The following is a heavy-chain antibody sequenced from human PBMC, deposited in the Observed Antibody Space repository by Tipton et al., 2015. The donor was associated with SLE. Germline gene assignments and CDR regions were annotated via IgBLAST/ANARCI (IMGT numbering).Heavy chain of an antibody. Sequence: TLSLTCTVSGGSISSGGYYWSWVRQHPGKGLEWIGCIFYTGSTDYNPSLQSRLTISEDTSKSQFSLKLSSVTAADTAVYYCARDEGIGIVPRGAFDIWGQGTMVTVSS. CDR3: ARDEGIGIVPRGAFDI. V-gene: IGHV4-31*03. J-gene: IGHJ3*02. D-gene: IGHD1-26*01. CDR1: GGSISSGGYY. CDR2: IFYTGST.